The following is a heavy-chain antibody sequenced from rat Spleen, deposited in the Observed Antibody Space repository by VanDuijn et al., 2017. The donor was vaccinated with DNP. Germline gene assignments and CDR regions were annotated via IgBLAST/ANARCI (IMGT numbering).Heavy chain of an antibody. CDR1: GFTFSDYG. J-gene: IGHJ2*01. D-gene: IGHD5-1*01. CDR2: ISYDGRGT. V-gene: IGHV5-29*01. Sequence: EVQLVESGGGLVQPGRSMKLSCTASGFTFSDYGMAWVRQAPTKGLEWVATISYDGRGTSYRDSVKGRFTISRDNAKSTLYLQMDSLRSEDTATYYCTRPGSPYYFDYWGQGVMATVSS. CDR3: TRPGSPYYFDY.